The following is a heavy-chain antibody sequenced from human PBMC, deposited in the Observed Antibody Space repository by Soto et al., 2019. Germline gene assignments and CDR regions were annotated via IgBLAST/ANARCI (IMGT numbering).Heavy chain of an antibody. V-gene: IGHV3-33*06. D-gene: IGHD1-1*01. CDR2: VGYDGRDK. CDR3: AKAGADCDNAGYIDS. CDR1: GFTFSNYG. J-gene: IGHJ4*02. Sequence: QVQVVESGGDVVQPGRSLRLSCAASGFTFSNYGIHWVRQAPGKGLEWVVFVGYDGRDKFYADSVKGRFIISRDNSRNTVCLQGNSVIVEDTAVYYCAKAGADCDNAGYIDSWGQATLVTVSS.